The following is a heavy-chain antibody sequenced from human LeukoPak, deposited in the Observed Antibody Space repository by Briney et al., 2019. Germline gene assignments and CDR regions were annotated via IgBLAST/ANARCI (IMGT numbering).Heavy chain of an antibody. D-gene: IGHD3-10*01. V-gene: IGHV1-2*06. CDR2: INPNSGGT. Sequence: ASVKVSCKTFGYTFTGYYIHWVRQAPGQGLEWMGRINPNSGGTNYAQKFQGRVTMTRDTSISTAYMGLSRLRSDETAVYYCARAALWFGELLDGMDVWGQGTTVTVSS. CDR3: ARAALWFGELLDGMDV. CDR1: GYTFTGYY. J-gene: IGHJ6*02.